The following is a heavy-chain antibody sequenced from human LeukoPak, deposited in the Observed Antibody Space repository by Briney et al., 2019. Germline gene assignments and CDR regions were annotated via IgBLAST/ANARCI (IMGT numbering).Heavy chain of an antibody. CDR1: GFTFSSYW. CDR3: ARHARDSPYSHFDY. V-gene: IGHV3-7*04. Sequence: PGGSLRLSCGASGFTFSSYWMSWVRQAPGKGLERVANIRQDESEKKYVDSVKGRFTISRDNAQNSLYLQMSSLRAEDTALYYCARHARDSPYSHFDYWGQGTLVTVSS. CDR2: IRQDESEK. J-gene: IGHJ4*02. D-gene: IGHD3-22*01.